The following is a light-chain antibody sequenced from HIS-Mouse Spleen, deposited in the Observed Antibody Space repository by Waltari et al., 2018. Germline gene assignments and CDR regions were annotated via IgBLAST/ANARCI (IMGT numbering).Light chain of an antibody. J-gene: IGLJ2*01. CDR3: SSYTSSSFNVV. CDR2: DVS. V-gene: IGLV2-14*03. Sequence: QSALTQPASVSGSPGQSITLSCTGTSSDVGGYNYVSWYQQHPGKAPKLIIYDVSNRPSGVSNRFSGSKSGNTASLTISGLQAEDEADYYCSSYTSSSFNVVFGGGTKLTVL. CDR1: SSDVGGYNY.